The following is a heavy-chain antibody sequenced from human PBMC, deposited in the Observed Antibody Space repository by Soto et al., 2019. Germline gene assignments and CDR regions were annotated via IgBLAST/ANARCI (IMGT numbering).Heavy chain of an antibody. Sequence: ASVKVSCKASGYTFTTYDINWVRQAPGQGLEWLGWMDPNSGSTGYAQNFQGRITMNRNISRNQAHMELSSLTSEDTAVYDLARERKFDFWRKGLDVWGQGTTVTVAS. CDR1: GYTFTTYD. CDR3: ARERKFDFWRKGLDV. CDR2: MDPNSGST. D-gene: IGHD3-3*01. J-gene: IGHJ6*02. V-gene: IGHV1-8*01.